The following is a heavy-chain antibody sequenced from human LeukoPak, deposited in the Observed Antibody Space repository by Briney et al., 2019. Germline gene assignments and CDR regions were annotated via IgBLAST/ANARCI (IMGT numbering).Heavy chain of an antibody. Sequence: GASVKVSCKASGGILSSYAISWVRQAPGQGLEWMGRIIPILGIANYAQKFQGRVTITADKSTSTAYMELSSLRSEDTAVYYCARTSGGAESLDPWGQGTLVTVSS. CDR1: GGILSSYA. D-gene: IGHD3-16*01. CDR2: IIPILGIA. J-gene: IGHJ5*02. CDR3: ARTSGGAESLDP. V-gene: IGHV1-69*04.